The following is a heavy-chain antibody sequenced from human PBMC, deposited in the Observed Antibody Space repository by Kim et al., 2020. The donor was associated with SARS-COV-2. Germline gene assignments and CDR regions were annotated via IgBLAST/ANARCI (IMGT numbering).Heavy chain of an antibody. CDR3: ARDCSIAAALYCQH. V-gene: IGHV3-30*07. D-gene: IGHD6-13*01. J-gene: IGHJ1*01. Sequence: ADSVKGRFEISRDNSKNTMYLQMNSLRAEDTAVYYCARDCSIAAALYCQHWGQGTLVTVSS.